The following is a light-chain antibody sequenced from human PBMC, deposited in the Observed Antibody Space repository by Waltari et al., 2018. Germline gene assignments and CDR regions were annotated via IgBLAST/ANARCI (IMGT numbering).Light chain of an antibody. V-gene: IGKV1-8*01. CDR2: AAS. CDR3: QQYYSYPPFT. J-gene: IGKJ3*01. CDR1: QGISSY. Sequence: TITCRASQGISSYLAWYQQKPGKAPKLLIYAASTLQSGVPSRFSGSGSGTDFTLTISCLQSEDFATYYCQQYYSYPPFTFGPGTKVDIK.